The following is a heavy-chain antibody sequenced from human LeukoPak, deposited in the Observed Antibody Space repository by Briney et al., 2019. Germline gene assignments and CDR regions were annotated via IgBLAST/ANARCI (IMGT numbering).Heavy chain of an antibody. J-gene: IGHJ4*02. D-gene: IGHD2-21*01. CDR3: ASRRAYLGAYIAY. Sequence: ASVKVSCKASGYTFSSYDINWVRQAPGQGLEWMAWMNPSSGNTGHAQKFQGRVTMTRDTFMSTVYMELSSLRSEDTAVYYCASRRAYLGAYIAYWGQGTLVTVSS. CDR1: GYTFSSYD. V-gene: IGHV1-8*01. CDR2: MNPSSGNT.